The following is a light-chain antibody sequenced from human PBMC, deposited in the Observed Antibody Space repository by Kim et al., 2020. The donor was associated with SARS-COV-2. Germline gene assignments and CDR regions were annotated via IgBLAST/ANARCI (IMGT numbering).Light chain of an antibody. CDR2: DVN. CDR1: SSDVGGYNY. CDR3: SSHTSSRTWV. Sequence: QSALTQPASVSGSPGQSITISCTGTSSDVGGYNYVSWYQQHPGKAPKVMIYDVNKRPSGVSNRFSGSKSGNTASLTISGLQAEDEADYYCSSHTSSRTWVFGGGTQLTVL. J-gene: IGLJ3*02. V-gene: IGLV2-14*01.